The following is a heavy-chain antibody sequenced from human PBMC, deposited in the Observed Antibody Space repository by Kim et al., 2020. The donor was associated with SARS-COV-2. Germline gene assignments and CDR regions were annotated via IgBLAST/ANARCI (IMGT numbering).Heavy chain of an antibody. CDR1: GLTFSNYA. D-gene: IGHD2-15*01. J-gene: IGHJ4*02. Sequence: GGSLRLSCAASGLTFSNYAMSWVRQAPGKGLEWVSTINPSGGSTTYADSVRGRFTISRDNSKNTFYLQVNSLRAEDTAVYYCAEGGGRNHFDYWGQGTLVTVSS. CDR3: AEGGGRNHFDY. CDR2: INPSGGST. V-gene: IGHV3-23*01.